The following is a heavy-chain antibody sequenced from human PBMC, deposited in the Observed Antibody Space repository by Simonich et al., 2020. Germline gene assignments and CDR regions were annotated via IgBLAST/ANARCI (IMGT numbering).Heavy chain of an antibody. CDR2: ISGMGGRT. Sequence: EVQLLESGGGLVQPGGSLRLSCAASGFTFSSYAMSWVRQAPGKGWRGVSAISGMGGRTYYADSVKGRFTISRDNSKNTLYLQMNSLRAEDTAVYYCAKEESYSSTSCYDAFDIWGQGTMVTVSS. CDR1: GFTFSSYA. D-gene: IGHD2-2*01. V-gene: IGHV3-23*01. CDR3: AKEESYSSTSCYDAFDI. J-gene: IGHJ3*02.